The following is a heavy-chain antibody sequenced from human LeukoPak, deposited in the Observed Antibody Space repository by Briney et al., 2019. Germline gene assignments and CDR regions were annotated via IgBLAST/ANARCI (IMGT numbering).Heavy chain of an antibody. J-gene: IGHJ3*02. CDR1: GYSLTRYW. D-gene: IGHD2-2*01. CDR3: ARPTVVPAAILALGAFDI. V-gene: IGHV5-51*01. CDR2: IYPVDSDT. Sequence: GEAPKIHRKGPGYSLTRYWIGWVRQMPGKGLEWMGIIYPVDSDTRYSPSFQGQVTISAAKSISTAYLQWSSLKASDTAMYYCARPTVVPAAILALGAFDIWGQGTMVTVSS.